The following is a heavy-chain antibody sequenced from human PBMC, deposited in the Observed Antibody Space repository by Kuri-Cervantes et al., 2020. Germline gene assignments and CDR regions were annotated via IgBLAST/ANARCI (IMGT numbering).Heavy chain of an antibody. V-gene: IGHV5-51*01. J-gene: IGHJ5*02. CDR2: IYPGDSDT. Sequence: GESLKISCKGPGYSFTSYWIGWVRQMPGKGLEWMGIIYPGDSDTRYSPSFQGQVTISADKSISTAYLQWSSLKASDTAMYYCARGLRYCSSTSCYGGNWFDPWGQGTLVTVSS. D-gene: IGHD2-2*01. CDR3: ARGLRYCSSTSCYGGNWFDP. CDR1: GYSFTSYW.